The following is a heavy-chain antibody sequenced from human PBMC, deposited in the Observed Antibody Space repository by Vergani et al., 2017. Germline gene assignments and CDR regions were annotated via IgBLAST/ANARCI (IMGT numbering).Heavy chain of an antibody. J-gene: IGHJ2*01. D-gene: IGHD4-23*01. V-gene: IGHV1-69*18. Sequence: QVLLVQSGAEVKKPGASVRVSCKTSGYTFTNYYIHWVRQAPGQGLEWMGRIIPIFGTANYAQKFQGRVTITADESTSTAYMELSSLRSEDTAVYYCVGTHDYGGNQRGGLDWYFDLWGRGTLVTVSS. CDR2: IIPIFGTA. CDR1: GYTFTNYY. CDR3: VGTHDYGGNQRGGLDWYFDL.